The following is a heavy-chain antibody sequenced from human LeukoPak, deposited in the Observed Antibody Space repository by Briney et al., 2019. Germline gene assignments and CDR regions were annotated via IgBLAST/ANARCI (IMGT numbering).Heavy chain of an antibody. D-gene: IGHD4-23*01. CDR3: VRDGRWPLVGDF. V-gene: IGHV3-7*01. CDR1: GFILSTYC. CDR2: IKEDGREK. J-gene: IGHJ4*02. Sequence: PGGTLRLSCEVSGFILSTYCMSWVRQAPGKGLEWVACIKEDGREKYYVNSVKGRFTISRDNVKNSIYLQMNSLRGEDTAVYYCVRDGRWPLVGDFWGQGTLVAVSS.